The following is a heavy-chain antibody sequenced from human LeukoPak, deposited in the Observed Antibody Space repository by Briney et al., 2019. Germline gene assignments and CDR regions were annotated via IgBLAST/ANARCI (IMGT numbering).Heavy chain of an antibody. CDR3: AKDLLAYYYDSSGYYYMPNFDY. D-gene: IGHD3-22*01. J-gene: IGHJ4*02. CDR2: ISGSGGMT. Sequence: PGGSLRLSCAASGFTFSSYAMSWVRQAPGPGLRWVSAISGSGGMTYYADSVKGRVTIPRDNSQTTLYLKMNSLRAEDTAVYYCAKDLLAYYYDSSGYYYMPNFDYWGQGTLVTVSS. V-gene: IGHV3-23*01. CDR1: GFTFSSYA.